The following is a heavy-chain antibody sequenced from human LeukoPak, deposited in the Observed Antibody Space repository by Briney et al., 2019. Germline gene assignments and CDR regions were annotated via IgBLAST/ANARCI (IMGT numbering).Heavy chain of an antibody. V-gene: IGHV1-2*02. Sequence: ASVKVSCKASGYTFTGYHMHWVRQAPGQGLEWMGWINANSGGTNYAQNLQGRVTMTTDTSTSTAYMELRSLRYDDTAVYYCARENLSGPWPDYWGQGTLVIVSS. D-gene: IGHD2/OR15-2a*01. CDR2: INANSGGT. CDR1: GYTFTGYH. CDR3: ARENLSGPWPDY. J-gene: IGHJ4*02.